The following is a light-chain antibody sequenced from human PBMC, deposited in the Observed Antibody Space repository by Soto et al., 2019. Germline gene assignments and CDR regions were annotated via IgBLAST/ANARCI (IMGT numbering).Light chain of an antibody. CDR2: AAS. J-gene: IGKJ1*01. Sequence: DIQMTQSPSSLSASMGDRVTITCRASQSINTFLNCYQQQPGRAPRLLIYAASTLQSGVPSRFVRSGSWRDFTLTITSLQPEDFVIYYCQETYSIPWTCGPGTQVYIK. CDR1: QSINTF. CDR3: QETYSIPWT. V-gene: IGKV1-39*01.